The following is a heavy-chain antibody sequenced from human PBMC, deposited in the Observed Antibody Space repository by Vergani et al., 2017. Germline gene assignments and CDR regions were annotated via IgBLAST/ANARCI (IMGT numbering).Heavy chain of an antibody. V-gene: IGHV4-4*07. J-gene: IGHJ4*02. CDR1: GAPISYWC. Sequence: QVQMQESGPGLVKTSETLSLTCSASGAPISYWCWSWLRQPPGKGLEWIGRLCPSGSTNYKPSLKSRVTLSIDTSKNQFFLKLTSVTAADTAVYYCVTGAGPFDIWGKGTLVTVSS. CDR3: VTGAGPFDI. CDR2: LCPSGST. D-gene: IGHD7-27*01.